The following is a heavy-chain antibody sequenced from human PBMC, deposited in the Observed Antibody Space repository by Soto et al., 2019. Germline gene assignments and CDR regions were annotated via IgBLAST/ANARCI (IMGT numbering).Heavy chain of an antibody. Sequence: GGSLRLSCAASGFTFSSYAMSWVRQAPGKGLEWVSAISGSGGSTYYADSVKGRFTISRDNSKNTLYLQMNSLRAEDTAVYYRAKDSRGYSHSWWGQGTLVTVSS. J-gene: IGHJ4*02. CDR3: AKDSRGYSHSW. D-gene: IGHD5-12*01. CDR2: ISGSGGST. V-gene: IGHV3-23*01. CDR1: GFTFSSYA.